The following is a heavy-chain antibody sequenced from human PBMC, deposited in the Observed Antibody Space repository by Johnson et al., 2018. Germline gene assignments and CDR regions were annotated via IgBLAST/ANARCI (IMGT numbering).Heavy chain of an antibody. CDR1: GFTFASYV. V-gene: IGHV3-30*18. J-gene: IGHJ6*03. CDR3: AKGTQMLYYYYMDV. Sequence: LVQSGGGVVQPGKSLRLSCVSSGFTFASYVLHWVRRAPGKGLEWVAIISRDGTKKYYIDSVKGRFNISRDNSKNTLFLQMNTLRAEDTAVYYCAKGTQMLYYYYMDVWGKGTTVTVSS. CDR2: ISRDGTKK. D-gene: IGHD2-8*01.